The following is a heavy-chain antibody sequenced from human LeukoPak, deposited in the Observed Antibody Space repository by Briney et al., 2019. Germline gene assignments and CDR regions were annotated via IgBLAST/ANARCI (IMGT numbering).Heavy chain of an antibody. CDR2: INHSGST. CDR1: GGSFSGYY. CDR3: AREEVVAATLDY. J-gene: IGHJ4*02. V-gene: IGHV4-34*01. D-gene: IGHD2-15*01. Sequence: SKTLSLTCAVYGGSFSGYYWSWIRQPPGKGLEWIGEINHSGSTNYNPSLKSRVTISVDTSKNQFSLKLSSVTAADTAVYYCAREEVVAATLDYWGQGTLVTVSS.